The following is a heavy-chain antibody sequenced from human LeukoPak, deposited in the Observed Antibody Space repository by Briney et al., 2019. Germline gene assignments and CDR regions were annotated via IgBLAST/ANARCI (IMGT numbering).Heavy chain of an antibody. CDR2: IYPGDSDT. CDR3: ARQGAAAGNDY. CDR1: GYSFTNYW. J-gene: IGHJ4*02. Sequence: GESLKISCKGSGYSFTNYWIGWVRQMPGKGLEWMAIIYPGDSDTRYSPSFQGQVTISADKFISTAYLQWSSLKASDTAMYYCARQGAAAGNDYWGQGTLVTVSS. V-gene: IGHV5-51*01. D-gene: IGHD6-13*01.